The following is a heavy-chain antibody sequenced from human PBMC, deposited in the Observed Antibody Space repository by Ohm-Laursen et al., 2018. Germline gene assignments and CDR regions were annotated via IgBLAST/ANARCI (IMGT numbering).Heavy chain of an antibody. CDR1: GYTFTSYD. CDR2: MNPNSGNT. J-gene: IGHJ6*02. CDR3: ARGTYSLRYFDWPYYYYGMDV. V-gene: IGHV1-8*01. D-gene: IGHD3-9*01. Sequence: GASVKVSCKASGYTFTSYDINWVRQATGQGLEWMGWMNPNSGNTGYAQKFQGRVTMTRNTSISTAYMELSSLRSEDTAVYYCARGTYSLRYFDWPYYYYGMDVWGQGTTVTVSS.